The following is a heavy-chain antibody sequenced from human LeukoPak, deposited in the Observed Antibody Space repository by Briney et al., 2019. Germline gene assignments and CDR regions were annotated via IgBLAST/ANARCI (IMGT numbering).Heavy chain of an antibody. CDR2: ISYDGSNK. J-gene: IGHJ3*02. CDR3: AKSISSGWIDAFDI. CDR1: RFTFSSYG. V-gene: IGHV3-30*18. Sequence: PGRSLRLSCAASRFTFSSYGMHWVRQAPGKGLEWVAVISYDGSNKYYADSVKGRFTISRDNSKNTLYLQMNSLRAEDTAVYYCAKSISSGWIDAFDIWGQGTMVTVSS. D-gene: IGHD6-19*01.